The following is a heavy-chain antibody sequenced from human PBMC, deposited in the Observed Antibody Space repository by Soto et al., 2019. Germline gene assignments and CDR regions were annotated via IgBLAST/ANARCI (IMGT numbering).Heavy chain of an antibody. CDR2: IYYSGST. J-gene: IGHJ6*02. D-gene: IGHD3-10*01. CDR1: GGSISSYY. V-gene: IGHV4-59*12. CDR3: AKDTMVRASSRYGMDV. Sequence: SSETLSLTCTVSGGSISSYYWSWIRQPPGKGLEWIGYIYYSGSTNYNPSLKSRVTISVDTSKNQFSQKTVHLQMSSLRGEDTAVYFCAKDTMVRASSRYGMDVWGQGTTVTVSS.